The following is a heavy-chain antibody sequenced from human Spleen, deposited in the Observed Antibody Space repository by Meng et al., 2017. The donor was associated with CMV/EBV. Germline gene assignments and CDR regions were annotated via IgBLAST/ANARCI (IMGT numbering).Heavy chain of an antibody. D-gene: IGHD3-22*01. Sequence: YESNRVRQAPRQGLEWMGWINTHSGSPDYAQSFLSRVTMTRDTSISTAYMDLRNVRSDDTAVYYCARAEPTFDRDSTAYYTPIIDYWGQGTLVTVSS. CDR3: ARAEPTFDRDSTAYYTPIIDY. CDR1: YE. V-gene: IGHV1-2*02. J-gene: IGHJ4*02. CDR2: INTHSGSP.